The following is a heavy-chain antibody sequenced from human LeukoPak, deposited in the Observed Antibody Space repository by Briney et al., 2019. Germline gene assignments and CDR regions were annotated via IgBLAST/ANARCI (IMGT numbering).Heavy chain of an antibody. J-gene: IGHJ3*02. Sequence: ASVKVSCKASGYTFTGYYMHWVRQAPGHGLEWMGWINPNSGGANYAQKFQGWVTMTRDTSISTAYMELSRLRSDDTAVYYCARARIGDAFDIWGQGTMVTVSS. CDR1: GYTFTGYY. CDR3: ARARIGDAFDI. V-gene: IGHV1-2*04. CDR2: INPNSGGA. D-gene: IGHD3-22*01.